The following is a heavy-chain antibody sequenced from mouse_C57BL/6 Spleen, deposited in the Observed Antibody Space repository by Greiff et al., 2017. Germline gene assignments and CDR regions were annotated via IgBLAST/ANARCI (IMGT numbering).Heavy chain of an antibody. CDR1: GYAFSSSW. D-gene: IGHD1-1*01. CDR2: IYPGDGDT. J-gene: IGHJ2*01. Sequence: VQLQQSGPELVKPGASVKISCKASGYAFSSSWMNWVKQRPGKGLEWIGRIYPGDGDTNYNGKFKGKATLTADKSSSTAYMQLSSLTSEDSAVYFWARDQNYDGSSFEGGFDYWGQGTTLTVSS. CDR3: ARDQNYDGSSFEGGFDY. V-gene: IGHV1-82*01.